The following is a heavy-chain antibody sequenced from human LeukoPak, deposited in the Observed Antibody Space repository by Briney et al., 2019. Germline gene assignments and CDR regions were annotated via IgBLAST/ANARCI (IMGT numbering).Heavy chain of an antibody. Sequence: GGSLRLSCAASGFTFADYAMHWVRQGPGKGLEWVSVISGKGGSPYYADSVKGRFTISRDNAKNSLYLQMNSLRAEDMAVYYCARGRFGSCWGQGTLVTVSS. CDR1: GFTFADYA. CDR2: ISGKGGSP. D-gene: IGHD6-13*01. J-gene: IGHJ1*01. V-gene: IGHV3-20*04. CDR3: ARGRFGSC.